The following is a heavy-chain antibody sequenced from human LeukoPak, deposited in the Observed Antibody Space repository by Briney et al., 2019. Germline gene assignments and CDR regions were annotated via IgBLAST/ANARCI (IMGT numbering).Heavy chain of an antibody. Sequence: PSETLSLTCTVSGGSISISGYYWAWIRQPPGKGPEWIGSIFYTGTTYYNPSLRSRVTISVDTSKNQFSLKLTSLTAADTAVYYCSVRGDYYYYMDVWGKGTTVTVSS. CDR3: SVRGDYYYYMDV. J-gene: IGHJ6*03. V-gene: IGHV4-39*01. D-gene: IGHD3-10*01. CDR1: GGSISISGYY. CDR2: IFYTGTT.